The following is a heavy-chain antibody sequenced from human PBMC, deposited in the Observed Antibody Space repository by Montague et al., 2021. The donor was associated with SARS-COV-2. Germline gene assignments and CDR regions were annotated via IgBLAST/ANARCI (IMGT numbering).Heavy chain of an antibody. J-gene: IGHJ6*02. D-gene: IGHD2-15*01. CDR1: GFTFSSYA. Sequence: SLRLSCEAYGFTFSSYAMHWVRQAPGKGLEWVAVISYDGSNKYYXDSXKGRFTISRDNSKNTLYLQMNSLRAEDTAVYYCAGTQAIGYCSGGSCYDYYGMDVWGQGTTVTVSS. V-gene: IGHV3-30-3*01. CDR2: ISYDGSNK. CDR3: AGTQAIGYCSGGSCYDYYGMDV.